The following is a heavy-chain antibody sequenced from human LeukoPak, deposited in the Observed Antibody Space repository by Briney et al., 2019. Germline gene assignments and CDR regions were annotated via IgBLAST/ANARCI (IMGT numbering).Heavy chain of an antibody. V-gene: IGHV4-61*02. Sequence: SQTLSLTCTVSGGSISSGSYYWSWIRQPAGKGLEWIGRIYTSGSTNYNPSLKSRVTISVDTSKNQFSLKVSSVTAADTAVYYCARYCSSTSCYPNDAFDIWGQGTMVTVSS. CDR1: GGSISSGSYY. CDR3: ARYCSSTSCYPNDAFDI. J-gene: IGHJ3*02. D-gene: IGHD2-2*01. CDR2: IYTSGST.